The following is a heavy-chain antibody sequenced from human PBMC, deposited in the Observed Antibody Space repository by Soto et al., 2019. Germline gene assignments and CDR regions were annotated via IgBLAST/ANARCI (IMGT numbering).Heavy chain of an antibody. D-gene: IGHD1-1*01. J-gene: IGHJ4*02. CDR2: INAANGIT. CDR3: VRGDNWSDEASDY. CDR1: GYTFTGYY. V-gene: IGHV1-3*01. Sequence: ASVKVSCKASGYTFTGYYIHWVRQAPGQRLEWMGWINAANGITKSSQKFQGRVTFTRDTSASTAYMELSSLESEDTAMYYCVRGDNWSDEASDYWGQGTLVTVSS.